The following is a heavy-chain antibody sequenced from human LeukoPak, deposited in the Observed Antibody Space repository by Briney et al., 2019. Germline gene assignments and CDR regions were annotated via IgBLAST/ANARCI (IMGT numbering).Heavy chain of an antibody. J-gene: IGHJ4*02. D-gene: IGHD1/OR15-1a*01. Sequence: PGGSLRLSCAASGFTFTAYWMHWVRQAPGKGLEWVAGISYDGSNKFYADSVKGRFTISRDISDNTLYLQLSSLRPEDTAVYYCARERPGTYYFDYWGQGTLVTVSS. CDR2: ISYDGSNK. CDR1: GFTFTAYW. V-gene: IGHV3-30*03. CDR3: ARERPGTYYFDY.